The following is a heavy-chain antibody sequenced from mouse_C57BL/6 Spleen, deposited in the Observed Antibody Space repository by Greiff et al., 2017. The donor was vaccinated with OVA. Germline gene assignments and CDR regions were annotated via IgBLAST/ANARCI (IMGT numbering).Heavy chain of an antibody. Sequence: VQLQQSGAELVRPGTSVKVSCKASGYAFTNYLIEWVKQRPGQGLEWIGVINPGSGGTNYNEKFKGKATLTADKSSSTAYMQLSSLTSEDSAVYFCARLVDYALDYWGQGTTLTVSS. CDR3: ARLVDYALDY. CDR2: INPGSGGT. V-gene: IGHV1-54*01. D-gene: IGHD2-4*01. J-gene: IGHJ2*01. CDR1: GYAFTNYL.